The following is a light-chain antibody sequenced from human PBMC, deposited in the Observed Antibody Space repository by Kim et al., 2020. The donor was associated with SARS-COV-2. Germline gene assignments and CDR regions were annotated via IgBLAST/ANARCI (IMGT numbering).Light chain of an antibody. V-gene: IGKV3-11*01. Sequence: PGERATLSCRASQSVSSYLAWYQQKPGQAPRLLIYDASNRATGIPARFSGSGSGTDFTLTISSLEPEDFAVYYCQQRSNWPPVTFGQGTRLEIK. J-gene: IGKJ5*01. CDR3: QQRSNWPPVT. CDR2: DAS. CDR1: QSVSSY.